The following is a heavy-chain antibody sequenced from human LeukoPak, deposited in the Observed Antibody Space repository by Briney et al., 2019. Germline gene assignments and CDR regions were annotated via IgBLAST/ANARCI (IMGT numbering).Heavy chain of an antibody. V-gene: IGHV1-3*03. CDR2: INPANGYT. D-gene: IGHD5-24*01. Sequence: ASVKVSCKASGGTFSSYAISWVRQAPGQTIEWLAWINPANGYTRYSQHFQDRVTVSSDTSADTAYMEMSSLRSEDKAIYYCAIRDGHTDHWGQGTLVTVSS. J-gene: IGHJ4*02. CDR1: GGTFSSYA. CDR3: AIRDGHTDH.